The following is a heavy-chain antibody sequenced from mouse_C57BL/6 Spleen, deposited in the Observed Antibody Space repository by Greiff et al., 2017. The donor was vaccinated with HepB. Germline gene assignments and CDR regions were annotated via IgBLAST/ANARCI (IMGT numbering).Heavy chain of an antibody. CDR3: ARYGGTTVVAPNAMDY. CDR2: IYPRDGST. J-gene: IGHJ4*01. Sequence: QVQLKESGPELVKPGASVKLSCKASGYTFTSYDINWVKQRPGQGLEWIGWIYPRDGSTKYNEKFKGKATLTVDTSSSTAYMELHSLTSEDSAVYFCARYGGTTVVAPNAMDYWGQGTSVTVSS. D-gene: IGHD1-1*01. V-gene: IGHV1-85*01. CDR1: GYTFTSYD.